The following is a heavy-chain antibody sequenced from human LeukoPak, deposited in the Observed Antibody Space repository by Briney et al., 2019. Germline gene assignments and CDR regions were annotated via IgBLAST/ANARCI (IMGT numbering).Heavy chain of an antibody. J-gene: IGHJ4*02. D-gene: IGHD2-2*01. CDR1: GGSISSYY. CDR3: ARDQRYHLDY. Sequence: SETLSLTCTVSGGSISSYYWSWIRQPPGKGLEWIGYIYYSGSTNYNPSLKSRVTISVDTSKNQFSLKLSSVTAADTAVYYCARDQRYHLDYWGQGTLVTVSS. V-gene: IGHV4-59*01. CDR2: IYYSGST.